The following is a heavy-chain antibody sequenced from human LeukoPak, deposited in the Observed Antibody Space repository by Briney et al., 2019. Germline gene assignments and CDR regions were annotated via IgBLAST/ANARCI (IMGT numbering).Heavy chain of an antibody. Sequence: GGSLRLSCAASGFPFSNYALTWVRHGPGKGLEWVSGLSGSGISTYYADSVKGRFTISRDNSKNTLYLQMNSLRAEDTAVYYCAELGITMIGGVWGKGTTVTISS. CDR2: LSGSGIST. V-gene: IGHV3-23*01. CDR3: AELGITMIGGV. D-gene: IGHD3-10*02. CDR1: GFPFSNYA. J-gene: IGHJ6*04.